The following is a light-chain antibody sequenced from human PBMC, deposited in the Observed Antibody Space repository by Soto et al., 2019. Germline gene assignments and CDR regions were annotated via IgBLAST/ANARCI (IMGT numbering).Light chain of an antibody. CDR3: QQYGTAPLT. V-gene: IGKV3-20*01. CDR1: QSVAANY. Sequence: VLTQSVCTLSVSPGERATLSCRASQSVAANYLAWYQQKRGQAPRLLIYGASSRATGIPDRFSGSGSGTDFTLTISRLEPEDFSVYYCQQYGTAPLTFGPGTKVDI. CDR2: GAS. J-gene: IGKJ3*01.